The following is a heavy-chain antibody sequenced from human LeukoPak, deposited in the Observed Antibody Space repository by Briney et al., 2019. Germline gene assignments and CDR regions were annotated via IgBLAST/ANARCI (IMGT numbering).Heavy chain of an antibody. CDR3: AREISLVGGSMDV. J-gene: IGHJ6*02. D-gene: IGHD6-6*01. CDR1: GGSVSSGSYY. CDR2: IYYSGST. V-gene: IGHV4-61*01. Sequence: SETLSLTCIVSGGSVSSGSYYWSWIRQPPGKGLEWIGYIYYSGSTNYNPSLKSRVTISVDTSKNQFSLKLSSVTAADTAVYYCAREISLVGGSMDVWGQGTTVTVSS.